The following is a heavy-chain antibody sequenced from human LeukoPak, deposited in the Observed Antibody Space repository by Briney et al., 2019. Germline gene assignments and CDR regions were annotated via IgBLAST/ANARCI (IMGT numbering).Heavy chain of an antibody. D-gene: IGHD2-2*02. CDR1: GFIFSSYA. CDR2: ISYDGGSG. CDR3: ARGGLGDCSSTSCYNFHYFDY. J-gene: IGHJ4*02. Sequence: GGSLRLSCSASGFIFSSYAMHWVRQAPGKGLEWMSIISYDGGSGDYADSVRGRSTLSRDNSKNMLYLEMNSLRPEDTAVYYCARGGLGDCSSTSCYNFHYFDYWGQGALVTVSS. V-gene: IGHV3-30*01.